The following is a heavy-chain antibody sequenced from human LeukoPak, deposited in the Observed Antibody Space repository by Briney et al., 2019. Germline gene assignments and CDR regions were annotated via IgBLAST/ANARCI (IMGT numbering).Heavy chain of an antibody. CDR3: AKGPLRGTAAAIDY. CDR2: ISYDGRNI. CDR1: GFTFNNYG. D-gene: IGHD2-2*01. J-gene: IGHJ4*02. V-gene: IGHV3-30*18. Sequence: GKSLRLSCAASGFTFNNYGMHWVRQAPGKGLEWVAVISYDGRNIHYPDSVKGRFTISRDISTDTLWLQMDSLRTEDTAVSYCAKGPLRGTAAAIDYWGQGTLVTVSS.